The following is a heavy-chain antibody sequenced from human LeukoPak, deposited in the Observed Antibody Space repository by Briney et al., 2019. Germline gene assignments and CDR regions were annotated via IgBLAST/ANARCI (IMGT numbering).Heavy chain of an antibody. CDR1: GFSFISYG. Sequence: GGSLRLSCAASGFSFISYGMHWVRQAPGKGLEWVGVISDDGRRKDYADSVKGRFIISRDNSKDTLYLQMNSLRAEDTAVYYCAKRPSDYGDYVSYFDYWGQETLVTVSS. J-gene: IGHJ4*02. CDR2: ISDDGRRK. CDR3: AKRPSDYGDYVSYFDY. D-gene: IGHD4-17*01. V-gene: IGHV3-30*18.